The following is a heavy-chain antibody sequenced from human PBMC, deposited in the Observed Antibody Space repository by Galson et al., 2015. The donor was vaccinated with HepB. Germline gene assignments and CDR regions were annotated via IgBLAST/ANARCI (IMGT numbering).Heavy chain of an antibody. CDR2: INPNSGGT. Sequence: SVKVSCKASGYTFTGYYMHWVRQAPGQGLEWMGRINPNSGGTNYAQKFQGRVTMTRDTSISTVYMELSSLRSEDTAVYYCARTEGAMVQGVTDYYYMDVWGKGTTVTVSS. V-gene: IGHV1-2*06. J-gene: IGHJ6*03. D-gene: IGHD3-10*01. CDR3: ARTEGAMVQGVTDYYYMDV. CDR1: GYTFTGYY.